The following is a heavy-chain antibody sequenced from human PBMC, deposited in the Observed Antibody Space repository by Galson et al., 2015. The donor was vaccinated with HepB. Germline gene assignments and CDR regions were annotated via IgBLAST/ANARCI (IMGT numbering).Heavy chain of an antibody. CDR2: IDPSNSYT. D-gene: IGHD6-6*01. Sequence: QSGAEVKKPGESLRISCKGAGYSFTSYWISWVRQMPGKGREWMGRIDPSNSYTNYSPSFQGHVTLPADKSISTAYLQWSSLKASDTAMYYCARHGVEPGPHYYYGMDVWGQGTTVTVSS. V-gene: IGHV5-10-1*01. CDR3: ARHGVEPGPHYYYGMDV. J-gene: IGHJ6*02. CDR1: GYSFTSYW.